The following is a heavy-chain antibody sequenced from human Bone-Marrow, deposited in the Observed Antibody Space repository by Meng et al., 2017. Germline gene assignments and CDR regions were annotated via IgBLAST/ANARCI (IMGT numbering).Heavy chain of an antibody. J-gene: IGHJ3*02. D-gene: IGHD3-9*01. CDR1: GYTFTSYG. CDR3: ARGPLLRYFDWFPPGDAFDI. Sequence: ASVKVSCKASGYTFTSYGISWVRQAPGQGLEWMGGISAYNGNTNYAQKLQGRVTMTTDTSTSTAYMELRSLRSDDTAVYYCARGPLLRYFDWFPPGDAFDIWGQGTMVTVSS. CDR2: ISAYNGNT. V-gene: IGHV1-18*01.